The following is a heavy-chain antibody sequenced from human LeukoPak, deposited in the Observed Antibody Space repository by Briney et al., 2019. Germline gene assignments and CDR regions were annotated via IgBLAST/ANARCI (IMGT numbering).Heavy chain of an antibody. CDR3: ARRITMVRGVIPSRYNWFDP. D-gene: IGHD3-10*01. V-gene: IGHV4-34*01. J-gene: IGHJ5*02. Sequence: SETLSLTCAVYGGSFSGYYWSWIRQPPGKGLEWIGEINHSGSTNYNPSLKSRVTISVDTSKNQFSLKLSSVTAADTAVYYCARRITMVRGVIPSRYNWFDPWGQGTLVTVSS. CDR1: GGSFSGYY. CDR2: INHSGST.